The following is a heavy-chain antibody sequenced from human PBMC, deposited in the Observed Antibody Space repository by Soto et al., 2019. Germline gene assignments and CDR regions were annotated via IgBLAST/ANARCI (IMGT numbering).Heavy chain of an antibody. D-gene: IGHD2-15*01. Sequence: SVKVSCKASGGTFSSYAISWVRQAPGQGLEWMGGIIPIFGTANYAQKFQGRVTITADESTSTAYMELSSLRSEDTAVYYCAREGYCSGGSCPFFDYWGQGTLVTVSS. CDR3: AREGYCSGGSCPFFDY. CDR1: GGTFSSYA. J-gene: IGHJ4*02. CDR2: IIPIFGTA. V-gene: IGHV1-69*13.